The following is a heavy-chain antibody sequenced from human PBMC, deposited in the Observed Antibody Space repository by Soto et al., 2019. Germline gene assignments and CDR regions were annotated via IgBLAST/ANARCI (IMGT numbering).Heavy chain of an antibody. D-gene: IGHD3-10*01. J-gene: IGHJ4*02. V-gene: IGHV3-15*01. CDR3: ASLSRFALDY. CDR1: GFTFSNAW. CDR2: IKSKTDGGTT. Sequence: EVQLVESGGGLVKPGGSLRLSCAASGFTFSNAWMSWVRQAPGKGLEWVGRIKSKTDGGTTDYAAPVKGRFTISRDNAKNSLYLQMDSLRAEDTAVYYCASLSRFALDYWGQGTLVTVSS.